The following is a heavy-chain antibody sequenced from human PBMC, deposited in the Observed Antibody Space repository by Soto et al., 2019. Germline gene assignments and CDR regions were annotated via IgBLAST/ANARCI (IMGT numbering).Heavy chain of an antibody. D-gene: IGHD2-15*01. Sequence: QVQLVQSGAEVKKPGSSVKVSCTASGGTFSSYAISWVRQAPGQGLEWMGGIIPILGTANYAQKFQGRVTITADESTSTAYMELSSLRCEDTAVYYCARGGVGPDTNAFDIWGQGTMVTVSS. V-gene: IGHV1-69*01. J-gene: IGHJ3*02. CDR3: ARGGVGPDTNAFDI. CDR1: GGTFSSYA. CDR2: IIPILGTA.